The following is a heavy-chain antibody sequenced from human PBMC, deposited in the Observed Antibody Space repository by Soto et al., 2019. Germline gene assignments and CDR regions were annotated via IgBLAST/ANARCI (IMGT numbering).Heavy chain of an antibody. CDR1: GGSINSHY. D-gene: IGHD3-10*01. V-gene: IGHV4-59*11. Sequence: SETLSLTCTVSGGSINSHYWSWIRQPPGKGLEWIGYISHSGTTSYNPSLKSRLTISLNTSKNQFSLKLRSVTAADTTVYYCARGTRATQYYFYFHGMDVWGQGTTVTVSS. J-gene: IGHJ6*02. CDR2: ISHSGTT. CDR3: ARGTRATQYYFYFHGMDV.